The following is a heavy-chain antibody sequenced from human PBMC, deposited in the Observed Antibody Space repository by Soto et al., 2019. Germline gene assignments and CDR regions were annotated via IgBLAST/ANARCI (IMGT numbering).Heavy chain of an antibody. V-gene: IGHV3-23*01. D-gene: IGHD3-22*01. CDR1: GFTFRIYA. CDR3: AKDAPGSGWLSDY. CDR2: ISGNGGT. J-gene: IGHJ4*02. Sequence: GGSLRLSCAASGFTFRIYAMSWVRQAPGKGLEWVSTISGNGGTSYADFVRGRFTISRDNSRNTLYLQMNSLRAEDTATYYCAKDAPGSGWLSDYWGQGTRVTVSS.